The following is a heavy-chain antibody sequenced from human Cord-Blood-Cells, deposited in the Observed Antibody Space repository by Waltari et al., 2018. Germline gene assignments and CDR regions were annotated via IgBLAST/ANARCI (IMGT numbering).Heavy chain of an antibody. CDR3: ARVGFGVCFDY. CDR1: GFTFSSYW. J-gene: IGHJ4*02. Sequence: EVQLVESGGGLVQPGGSLRVSCAASGFTFSSYWMSWVRQAPGKGLEWVANIKQDGSEKYYVDSVKGRFTISRDNAKNSLYLQMNSLRAEDTAVYYCARVGFGVCFDYWGQGTLVTVSS. V-gene: IGHV3-7*01. D-gene: IGHD2-8*01. CDR2: IKQDGSEK.